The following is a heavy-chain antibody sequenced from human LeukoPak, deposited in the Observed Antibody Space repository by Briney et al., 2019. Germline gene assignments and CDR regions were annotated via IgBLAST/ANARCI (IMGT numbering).Heavy chain of an antibody. CDR3: AKDKSSGSYIDY. CDR1: AFIFSGHW. J-gene: IGHJ4*02. CDR2: IKEDGSVR. V-gene: IGHV3-7*03. Sequence: PGGSLRLSCEGSAFIFSGHWMNWVRQTPGKGLEWVASIKEDGSVRQYVDSVKGRFSISRDNAKNSLYLQMNSLRAGDTALYYCAKDKSSGSYIDYWGQGTLVTVSS. D-gene: IGHD1-26*01.